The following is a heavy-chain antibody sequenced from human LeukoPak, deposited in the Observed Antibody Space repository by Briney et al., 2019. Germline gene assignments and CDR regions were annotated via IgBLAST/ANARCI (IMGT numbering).Heavy chain of an antibody. J-gene: IGHJ5*02. CDR1: GYTFTGYY. D-gene: IGHD6-19*01. Sequence: ASVKDSCKASGYTFTGYYMHWVRQAPGQGLEWMGWINPNSGGTNYAQKFQGRVTMTRDTSISTAYMELSRLRSDDTAVYYCARDSGSGWYFFGSDWFDPWGQGTLVTVSS. CDR2: INPNSGGT. CDR3: ARDSGSGWYFFGSDWFDP. V-gene: IGHV1-2*02.